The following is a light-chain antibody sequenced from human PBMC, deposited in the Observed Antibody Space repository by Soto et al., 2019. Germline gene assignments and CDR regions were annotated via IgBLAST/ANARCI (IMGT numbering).Light chain of an antibody. Sequence: QSSLPQPPSASGTPGQRFAISCSGSISNIGSNTVNWYQQLPGTAPKLLIYSNNQRPSGVPDRFSGSKSGTSASLAISGLQSEDEADYYCAAWDDSLNVNVVFGGGTKVTVL. CDR2: SNN. CDR3: AAWDDSLNVNVV. J-gene: IGLJ2*01. V-gene: IGLV1-44*01. CDR1: ISNIGSNT.